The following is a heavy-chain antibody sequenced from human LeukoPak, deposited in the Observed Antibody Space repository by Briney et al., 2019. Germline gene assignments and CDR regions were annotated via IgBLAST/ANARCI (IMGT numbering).Heavy chain of an antibody. Sequence: GGSLRLSRATSGFSFTDYPMNWVRQAPGKGLEWISNIRTTAEGAKYAYYADSAKGRVTISRDDGKNTLYLHMNSLRDDDTAVYYCATDQRDAFDYWGQGILVTVSS. J-gene: IGHJ4*02. CDR1: GFSFTDYP. D-gene: IGHD5-24*01. V-gene: IGHV3-48*02. CDR2: IRTTAEGAKYA. CDR3: ATDQRDAFDY.